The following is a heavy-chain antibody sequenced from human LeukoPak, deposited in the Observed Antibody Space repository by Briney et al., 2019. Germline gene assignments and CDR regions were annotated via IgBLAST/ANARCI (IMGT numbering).Heavy chain of an antibody. D-gene: IGHD3-10*01. Sequence: GASVKVSCKASGYTFTSYDINWVRQATGQGLEWMGWMNPNSGNTGYAQKFQGRVTMTRNTSISTAYMELSRLRSEDTSVYYCARGIRITMVRGPRRGDYYFDYWGQGTLVTVSS. J-gene: IGHJ4*02. CDR3: ARGIRITMVRGPRRGDYYFDY. CDR1: GYTFTSYD. CDR2: MNPNSGNT. V-gene: IGHV1-8*01.